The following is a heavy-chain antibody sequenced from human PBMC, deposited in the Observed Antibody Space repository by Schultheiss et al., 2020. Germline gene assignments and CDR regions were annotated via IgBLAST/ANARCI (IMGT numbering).Heavy chain of an antibody. J-gene: IGHJ4*02. V-gene: IGHV3-33*01. Sequence: GGSLRLSCAASGFTFSSYGMHWVRQAPGKGLEWVAVIWYDGSNKYYADSVKGRFTISRDNSKNTLYLQMNSLRAEDTAVYYCARSAWVVVAATPDYWGQGTLVTVSS. CDR3: ARSAWVVVAATPDY. CDR1: GFTFSSYG. D-gene: IGHD2-15*01. CDR2: IWYDGSNK.